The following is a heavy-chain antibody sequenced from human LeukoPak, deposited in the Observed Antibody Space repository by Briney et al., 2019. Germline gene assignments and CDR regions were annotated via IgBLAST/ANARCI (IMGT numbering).Heavy chain of an antibody. D-gene: IGHD3-22*01. CDR3: AKGLNYYDGSGYPS. CDR2: IRYDGSNK. Sequence: GGSLRLSCAASGFTFSTYGMHWVRQAPGKGLEWVAFIRYDGSNKYYADSVKGRFTISRDNSKNTLYLQMNSLRAEDTAVYYCAKGLNYYDGSGYPSWGQGTLVTVSS. CDR1: GFTFSTYG. V-gene: IGHV3-30*02. J-gene: IGHJ4*02.